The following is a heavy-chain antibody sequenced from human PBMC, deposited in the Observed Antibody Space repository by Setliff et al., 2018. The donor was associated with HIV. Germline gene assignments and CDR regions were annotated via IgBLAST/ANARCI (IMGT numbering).Heavy chain of an antibody. CDR1: GGSISTYY. V-gene: IGHV4-59*12. J-gene: IGHJ4*02. D-gene: IGHD4-4*01. CDR3: ARDPTTGVDY. CDR2: ISISGDT. Sequence: SETLSLTCTVSGGSISTYYWSWIRQPPGKGLEWIGYISISGDTNYNPSLKSRATMSLDTSKNQFSLKLNSVTAADTAMYYCARDPTTGVDYWGQGTLVTVSS.